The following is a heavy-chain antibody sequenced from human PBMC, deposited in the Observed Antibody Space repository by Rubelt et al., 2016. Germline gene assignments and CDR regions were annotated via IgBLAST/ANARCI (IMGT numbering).Heavy chain of an antibody. CDR3: TTRSGSYP. J-gene: IGHJ3*01. CDR1: GFTFSSYA. CDR2: IYSGGST. Sequence: EVQLLESGGGLVQPGGSLRLSCAASGFTFSSYAMSWVRQAPGKGLEWVSVIYSGGSTYYADSVKGRFTISRDNSKNTLYLQMNSLKTEDTAVYYCTTRSGSYPWGQGTMVTVSS. D-gene: IGHD1-26*01. V-gene: IGHV3-23*03.